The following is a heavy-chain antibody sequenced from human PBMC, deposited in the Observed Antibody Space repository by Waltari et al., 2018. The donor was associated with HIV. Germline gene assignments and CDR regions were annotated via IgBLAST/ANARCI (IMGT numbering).Heavy chain of an antibody. D-gene: IGHD3-22*01. V-gene: IGHV4-4*07. Sequence: GLEWIGRIYTSGSTNYNPSLKRRVTMSVDTAKNQFSLKLSSVTAADTAVYYCARAVGSGYSYFDYWGQGTLVTVSS. J-gene: IGHJ4*02. CDR2: IYTSGST. CDR3: ARAVGSGYSYFDY.